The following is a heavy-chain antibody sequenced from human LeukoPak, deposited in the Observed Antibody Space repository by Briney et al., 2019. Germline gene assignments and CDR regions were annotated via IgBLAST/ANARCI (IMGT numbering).Heavy chain of an antibody. V-gene: IGHV3-30*18. CDR3: AKDLEAGPNPIDY. J-gene: IGHJ4*02. D-gene: IGHD6-19*01. CDR1: GFTFSSYG. CDR2: ISPDGSQK. Sequence: PGGSLRLSCAASGFTFSSYGMHWVRQAPGKGLEWVAVISPDGSQKYYTDSMKGRFTISRDNSKNTLSLQMDSLRAEDTAVYYCAKDLEAGPNPIDYWGRGTVVTVSS.